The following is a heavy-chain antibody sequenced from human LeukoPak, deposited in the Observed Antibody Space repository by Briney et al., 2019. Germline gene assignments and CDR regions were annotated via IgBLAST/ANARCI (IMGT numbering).Heavy chain of an antibody. V-gene: IGHV3-11*01. CDR2: ISSSGSTI. Sequence: GGSLRLSCAASGFTFGDYYMSWIRQAPGKGLEWVSYISSSGSTIYYADSVKGRLTISRDNAKNSLYLQMNSLRAEDTAVYYCARAWDSSGYYFYYFDYWGQGTLVTVPS. J-gene: IGHJ4*02. CDR3: ARAWDSSGYYFYYFDY. CDR1: GFTFGDYY. D-gene: IGHD3-22*01.